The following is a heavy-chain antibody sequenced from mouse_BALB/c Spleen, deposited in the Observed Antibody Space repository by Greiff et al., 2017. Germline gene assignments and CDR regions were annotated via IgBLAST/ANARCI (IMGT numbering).Heavy chain of an antibody. J-gene: IGHJ1*01. CDR1: GYAFSSYW. D-gene: IGHD1-1*02. CDR2: IYPGDGAT. V-gene: IGHV1-80*01. Sequence: QVQLQQSGPELVRPGSSVTISCKASGYAFSSYWMNWVKQRPGQGLEWIGQIYPGDGATNYNGKFKGKATLTADKSSSTAYMQLSSLTSEDSAVYFCARGDYGYWYFDVWGAGTTVTVSS. CDR3: ARGDYGYWYFDV.